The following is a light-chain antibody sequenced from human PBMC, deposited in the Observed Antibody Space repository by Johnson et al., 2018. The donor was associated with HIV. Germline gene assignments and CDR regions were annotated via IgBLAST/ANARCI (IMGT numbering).Light chain of an antibody. CDR3: GTWDSSLSAPRV. J-gene: IGLJ1*01. CDR1: SSNIGSNS. CDR2: SNT. V-gene: IGLV1-51*02. Sequence: HSVLTQPPSASGTPGQRVTISCSGSSSNIGSNSVNWYHQLPGTAPQLLIYSNTERPSGVPDRFSGSKSGTSATLGITGLQTGDEADYYCGTWDSSLSAPRVYGTGTKVTVL.